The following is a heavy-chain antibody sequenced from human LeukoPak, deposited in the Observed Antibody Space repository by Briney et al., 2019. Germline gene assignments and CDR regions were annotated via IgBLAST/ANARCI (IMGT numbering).Heavy chain of an antibody. Sequence: GESLKISCKASRYSFTTYWIGWVRQMPGKGLEWMGIIFPGDSDTRYSPSFQGQVTISADKSISTAYLQWSSLKASDTAIYYCATPTAYSYWGQGTLVTVSS. D-gene: IGHD5-18*01. J-gene: IGHJ4*02. V-gene: IGHV5-51*01. CDR3: ATPTAYSY. CDR2: IFPGDSDT. CDR1: RYSFTTYW.